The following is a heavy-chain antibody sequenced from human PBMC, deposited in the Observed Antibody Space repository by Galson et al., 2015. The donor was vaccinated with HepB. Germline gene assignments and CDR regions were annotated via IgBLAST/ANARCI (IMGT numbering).Heavy chain of an antibody. V-gene: IGHV4-39*07. CDR1: GGSISSSPYY. J-gene: IGHJ4*02. D-gene: IGHD4-23*01. CDR3: ARETTVITRKSFSVRRRIEYFEH. Sequence: TLSLTCTVSGGSISSSPYYWGWIRQPPGQGLEWIGSIYSSGNTYYNSSLQSRVTISVDTSQNQFSLKLRSMTAVDTAIYYCARETTVITRKSFSVRRRIEYFEHWGQGTLVTVSS. CDR2: IYSSGNT.